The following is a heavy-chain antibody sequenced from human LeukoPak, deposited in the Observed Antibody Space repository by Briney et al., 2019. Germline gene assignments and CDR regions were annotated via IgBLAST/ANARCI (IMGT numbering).Heavy chain of an antibody. V-gene: IGHV4-59*01. CDR2: IYYSGST. CDR3: ARAGHIAAAGMPDY. CDR1: GGSISSYY. Sequence: SETLSLTCTVSGGSISSYYWSWIRQPPGKGLEWIGYIYYSGSTNYNPSLKSRVTISVDTSKNQFSLKLSSVTAADTAVYYCARAGHIAAAGMPDYWGQGTLVTVSS. J-gene: IGHJ4*02. D-gene: IGHD6-13*01.